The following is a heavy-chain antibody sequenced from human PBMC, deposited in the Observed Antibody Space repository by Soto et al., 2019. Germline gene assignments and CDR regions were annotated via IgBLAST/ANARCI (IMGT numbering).Heavy chain of an antibody. D-gene: IGHD2-2*01. CDR1: GGSISSYY. CDR3: ARDSRYCSSTSCPNWFDP. CDR2: IYYSGST. J-gene: IGHJ5*02. V-gene: IGHV4-59*01. Sequence: SETLSLTCTVSGGSISSYYWSWIRQPPGKGLEWIGYIYYSGSTNYNPSLKSRVTISVDTSKNQFSLKLSSVTAADTAVYYCARDSRYCSSTSCPNWFDPWGQGTLVTVSS.